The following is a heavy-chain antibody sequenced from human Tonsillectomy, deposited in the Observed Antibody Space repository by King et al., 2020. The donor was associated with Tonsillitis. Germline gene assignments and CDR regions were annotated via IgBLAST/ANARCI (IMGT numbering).Heavy chain of an antibody. CDR2: TNHTGST. CDR1: GGSFSDYH. CDR3: ASISEGHDHGTCAHYASNCFDP. D-gene: IGHD4/OR15-4a*01. J-gene: IGHJ5*02. Sequence: VQLQQWGAGLLKPSETLSLTCAVYGGSFSDYHWTWIRQPPGKGLEWIGETNHTGSTNYNPSLKSRLTISVDTSKNQFSLKLSSVTAADTAVYYCASISEGHDHGTCAHYASNCFDPWGQGTLVTVSS. V-gene: IGHV4-34*01.